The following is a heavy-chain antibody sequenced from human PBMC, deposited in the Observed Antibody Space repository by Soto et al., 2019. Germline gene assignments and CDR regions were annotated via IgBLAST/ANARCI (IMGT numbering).Heavy chain of an antibody. CDR3: ARDGGGSYYGP. Sequence: GASVKVSCKASGGTFSSYAISWVRQAPGQGLEWMGGIIPIFGTANYAQKFQGRVTITADKSTGTAYMELSSLRSEDTAVYYCARDGGGSYYGPWGQGTLVTVSS. J-gene: IGHJ4*02. CDR1: GGTFSSYA. CDR2: IIPIFGTA. V-gene: IGHV1-69*06. D-gene: IGHD1-26*01.